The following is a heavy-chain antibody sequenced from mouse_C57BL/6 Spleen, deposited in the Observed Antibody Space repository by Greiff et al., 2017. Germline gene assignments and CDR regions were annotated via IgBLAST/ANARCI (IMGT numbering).Heavy chain of an antibody. CDR3: ERSPGEWLYYFDY. D-gene: IGHD2-2*01. J-gene: IGHJ2*01. CDR1: GYTFTDYN. CDR2: INPNNGGT. V-gene: IGHV1-22*01. Sequence: EVQLQQSGPELVKPGASVKMSCKASGYTFTDYNMHWVKQSHGKSLEWIGYINPNNGGTSYNQKFKGKATLTVNKSSSTAYMELRSLTSEDSAVYDCERSPGEWLYYFDYWGQGTTLTVSS.